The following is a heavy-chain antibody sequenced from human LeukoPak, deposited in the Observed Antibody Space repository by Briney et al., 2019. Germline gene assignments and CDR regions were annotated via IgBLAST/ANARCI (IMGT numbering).Heavy chain of an antibody. Sequence: GGSLRLSCAASGFTLSSYWMSWVRQAPGKGLEWVANIKQDGSAIYYVDSVKGRFTISRDNAKNSLYLQMNSLRAEDTAVYYCARGIAGAGTAVLDYWGQGTLVIVSS. D-gene: IGHD6-13*01. CDR1: GFTLSSYW. CDR3: ARGIAGAGTAVLDY. CDR2: IKQDGSAI. V-gene: IGHV3-7*01. J-gene: IGHJ4*02.